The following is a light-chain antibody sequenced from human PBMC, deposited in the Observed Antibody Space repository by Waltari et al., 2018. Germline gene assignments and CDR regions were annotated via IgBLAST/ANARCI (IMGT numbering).Light chain of an antibody. CDR1: SSDVGSYNL. J-gene: IGLJ2*01. Sequence: QSALTQPASVSGSPGQSITISCTGTSSDVGSYNLVSWYQQHPGKAPKRMIYEVSKRPSGVSDRFSGSKSGNTASLTISGLQADDEADYYCCSYAGSSTLVFGGGTKLTVL. V-gene: IGLV2-23*02. CDR2: EVS. CDR3: CSYAGSSTLV.